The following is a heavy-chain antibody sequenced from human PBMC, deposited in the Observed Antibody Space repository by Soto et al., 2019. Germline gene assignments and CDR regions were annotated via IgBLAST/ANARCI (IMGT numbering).Heavy chain of an antibody. CDR3: AKVRDYVWGILDD. D-gene: IGHD3-16*01. J-gene: IGHJ4*02. Sequence: GGSLRLSCAASGFTFSSYAMSWVRQAPGKGLEWVSAISGSGGSTYYADSVKGRFTISRDNSKNTLYLQMNSLRAEDTAVYYGAKVRDYVWGILDDWGQGTLVTVSS. CDR2: ISGSGGST. CDR1: GFTFSSYA. V-gene: IGHV3-23*01.